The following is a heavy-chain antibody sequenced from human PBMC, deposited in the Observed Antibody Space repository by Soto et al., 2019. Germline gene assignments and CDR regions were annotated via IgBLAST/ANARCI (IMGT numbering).Heavy chain of an antibody. CDR3: AKDSPHCSGGSCYLFAY. CDR2: ISYDGTNK. CDR1: GFTFSSYG. D-gene: IGHD2-15*01. V-gene: IGHV3-30*18. Sequence: QVQLAESGGGGVQPGRSLRLSCAASGFTFSSYGMHWVRQAPGKGLEWVAVISYDGTNKYYADSVKGRFSISRDNSKNTVYLQMNSLRVDDPAVYYGAKDSPHCSGGSCYLFAYWGQGPLFPVAS. J-gene: IGHJ4*02.